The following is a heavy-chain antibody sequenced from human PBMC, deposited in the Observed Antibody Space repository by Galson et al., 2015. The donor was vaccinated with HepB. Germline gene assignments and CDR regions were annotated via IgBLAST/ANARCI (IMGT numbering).Heavy chain of an antibody. J-gene: IGHJ4*02. D-gene: IGHD3-22*01. CDR1: GGTFNSYT. Sequence: SVKVSCKASGGTFNSYTISWVRQAPGQGLEWMGRIIPILGIANYAQKFQGRVTITADKSTSTAYMELSSLRSEDTAVYYCARDVEGYYDSSYWGQGTLVTVSS. V-gene: IGHV1-69*04. CDR2: IIPILGIA. CDR3: ARDVEGYYDSSY.